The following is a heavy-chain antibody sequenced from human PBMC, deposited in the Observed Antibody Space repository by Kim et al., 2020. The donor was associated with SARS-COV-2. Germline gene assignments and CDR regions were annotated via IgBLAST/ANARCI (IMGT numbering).Heavy chain of an antibody. Sequence: GGSLRLSCAASGFTFSRHGMHWVRQAPGKGLEWVAVISDAGSVQYYADSVKGRFTISRDNSKNTLSLQMNSPRAEDTAVYYCAKEGDDRRNNFDDWGQGT. D-gene: IGHD2-21*01. CDR1: GFTFSRHG. V-gene: IGHV3-30*18. CDR2: ISDAGSVQ. J-gene: IGHJ4*02. CDR3: AKEGDDRRNNFDD.